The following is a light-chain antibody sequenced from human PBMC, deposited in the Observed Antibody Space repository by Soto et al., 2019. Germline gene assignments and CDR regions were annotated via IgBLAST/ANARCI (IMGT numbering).Light chain of an antibody. CDR2: DAF. CDR3: QQRSNWPWT. V-gene: IGKV3-11*01. J-gene: IGKJ1*01. Sequence: EIVLTESPATQSLSTGERATLSCMASQSVRNELAWYQQKPGQAPRLLIYDAFNRATGIPGRFSGSGSGTDFTLTISSLEPEDFAVYYCQQRSNWPWTFGQGTKVEIK. CDR1: QSVRNE.